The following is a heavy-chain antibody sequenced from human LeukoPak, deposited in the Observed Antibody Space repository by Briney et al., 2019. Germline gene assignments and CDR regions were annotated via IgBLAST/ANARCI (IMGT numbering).Heavy chain of an antibody. CDR1: GGTFSSYA. J-gene: IGHJ2*01. Sequence: GASVKVSCKASGGTFSSYAISWVRQAPGQGLEWMGGIIPIFGTANYAQKFQGRVTITADASTSTAYMELSSLRSEDTAVYYCARADPGDFKVVGWYFDLWGRGTLVTVSS. V-gene: IGHV1-69*13. CDR3: ARADPGDFKVVGWYFDL. D-gene: IGHD4-17*01. CDR2: IIPIFGTA.